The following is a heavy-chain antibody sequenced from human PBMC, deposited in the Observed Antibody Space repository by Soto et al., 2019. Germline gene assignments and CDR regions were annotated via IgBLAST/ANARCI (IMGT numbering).Heavy chain of an antibody. V-gene: IGHV3-30-3*01. CDR2: ISYDGSNK. Sequence: QVQLVESGGGVVQPGRSLRVSCAASGFNFNTYSMQWVRQAPGKGLEWVTVISYDGSNKFYADSVKGRFTVSRDNTKNTLYLQTNSLRLDDTAVYYCARDGGKGAPGTFDYWGQGTLVTVSS. CDR3: ARDGGKGAPGTFDY. D-gene: IGHD6-13*01. CDR1: GFNFNTYS. J-gene: IGHJ4*02.